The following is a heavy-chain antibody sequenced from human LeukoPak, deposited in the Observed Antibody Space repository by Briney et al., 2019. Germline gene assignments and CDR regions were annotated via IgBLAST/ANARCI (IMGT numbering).Heavy chain of an antibody. J-gene: IGHJ5*02. CDR1: GFTFSNFA. Sequence: GGSLRLSCAASGFTFSNFAMNWVRQAPGKGLEWVSGISGSGGGTYYADSVKGRFTISRDSSKNTPYLQMKSLRVEDTAVYYCAKDRFGYSSGWFFDPWGQGTLVTVSS. CDR2: ISGSGGGT. D-gene: IGHD6-19*01. V-gene: IGHV3-23*01. CDR3: AKDRFGYSSGWFFDP.